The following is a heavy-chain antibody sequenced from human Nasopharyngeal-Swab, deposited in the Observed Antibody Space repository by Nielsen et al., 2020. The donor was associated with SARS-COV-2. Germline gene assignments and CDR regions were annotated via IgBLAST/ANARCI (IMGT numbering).Heavy chain of an antibody. V-gene: IGHV6-1*01. J-gene: IGHJ4*02. Sequence: WIRQSPSRGLEGLGRTYYRSKWYNDYAVSVKSRITINPDTSKNQFSLQLNSVTPEDTTVYYCAREPGGAAAGPLFDYWGQGTLVTVSS. CDR2: TYYRSKWYN. CDR3: AREPGGAAAGPLFDY. D-gene: IGHD6-13*01.